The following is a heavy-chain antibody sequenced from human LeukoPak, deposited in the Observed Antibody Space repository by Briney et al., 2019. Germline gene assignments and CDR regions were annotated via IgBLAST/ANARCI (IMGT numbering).Heavy chain of an antibody. CDR1: GFTFSSYA. CDR3: ANGWGNRYFDN. CDR2: ISSNGGST. V-gene: IGHV3-64*04. Sequence: GGSLRLSCSASGFTFSSYAMHWVRQAPGKGLEYVSAISSNGGSTYYADSVKGRFTISRDNSKNTLYLQMNSLRAEDTAVYYCANGWGNRYFDNWGQGTLVTVSS. J-gene: IGHJ4*02. D-gene: IGHD7-27*01.